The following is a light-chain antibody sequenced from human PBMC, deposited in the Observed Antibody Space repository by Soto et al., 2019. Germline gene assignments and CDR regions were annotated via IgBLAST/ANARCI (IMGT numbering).Light chain of an antibody. CDR1: PSISSN. V-gene: IGKV3-15*01. Sequence: ERVVALYPATVHLSPEECTTRCCRASPSISSNLAWYQQKPGQAPRLLINGASSRATGIPARFSGCGSGTQFTHTSSILLSDDFAVYYFGQQAKWPRTFGQGTQV. CDR3: GQQAKWPRT. J-gene: IGKJ1*01. CDR2: GAS.